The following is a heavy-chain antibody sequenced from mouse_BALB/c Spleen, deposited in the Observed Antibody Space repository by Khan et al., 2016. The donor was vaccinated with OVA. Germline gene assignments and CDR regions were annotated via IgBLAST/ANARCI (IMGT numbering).Heavy chain of an antibody. CDR3: ARHWVGVMDY. D-gene: IGHD1-1*01. V-gene: IGHV5-6*01. CDR1: GFTFSTYG. J-gene: IGHJ4*01. Sequence: EVELVESGGDLVKPGGSLKLSCTASGFTFSTYGMSWVRQTPDKRLEWVATISSAGTYTYYPDSVMGRFTISRDNAKNTLYLQMSSLRSEDTAMYYCARHWVGVMDYWGQGTSVTVSS. CDR2: ISSAGTYT.